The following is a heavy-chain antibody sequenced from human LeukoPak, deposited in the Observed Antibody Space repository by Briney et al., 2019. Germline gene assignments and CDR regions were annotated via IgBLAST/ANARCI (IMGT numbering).Heavy chain of an antibody. CDR1: GFTFDDYA. V-gene: IGHV3-9*01. D-gene: IGHD2-15*01. J-gene: IGHJ4*02. Sequence: GGSLRLSCAATGFTFDDYAMHWVRQAPGKGLEWVSGISWNSGSIGYADSVKGRFTISRDNAKNSLYLQMNSLRAEDTALYYCAKDIGSGPFDYWGQGTLVTVSS. CDR3: AKDIGSGPFDY. CDR2: ISWNSGSI.